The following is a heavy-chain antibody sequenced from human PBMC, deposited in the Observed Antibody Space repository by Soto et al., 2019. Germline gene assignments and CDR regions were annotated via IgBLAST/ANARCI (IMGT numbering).Heavy chain of an antibody. V-gene: IGHV5-10-1*01. CDR1: GYSFTTYW. J-gene: IGHJ6*02. CDR2: IDPSDSYT. Sequence: PGXSLKISCKGSGYSFTTYWTTWLRQMPGKGLEWMGRIDPSDSYTNYSPSFQGHVTISADKSISTAYLQWSSLKASDTAMYYCARHIGAVAGYYYHHGMDVLGQGTTVTVSS. CDR3: ARHIGAVAGYYYHHGMDV. D-gene: IGHD6-19*01.